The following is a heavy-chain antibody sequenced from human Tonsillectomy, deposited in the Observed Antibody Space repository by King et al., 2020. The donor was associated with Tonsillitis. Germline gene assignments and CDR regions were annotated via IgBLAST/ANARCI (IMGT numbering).Heavy chain of an antibody. CDR2: MSTRGSSI. V-gene: IGHV3-11*01. CDR1: GFTFSDSY. J-gene: IGHJ4*02. CDR3: ARVAEEYFDH. Sequence: VQLVESGGTLVRPGGSLRLSCAVSGFTFSDSYMSWIRQAPGKGLEWVSYMSTRGSSISYADSVKGRFTISRDNAKNSLYLQMNSLRAEDTAVYYCARVAEEYFDHWGQGTLVTVAS.